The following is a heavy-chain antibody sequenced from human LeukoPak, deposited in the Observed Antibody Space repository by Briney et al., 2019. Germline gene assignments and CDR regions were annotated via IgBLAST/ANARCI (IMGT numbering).Heavy chain of an antibody. J-gene: IGHJ4*02. CDR1: GLTFSNAW. CDR3: ATHGEGSRLGRYGDY. CDR2: IKSETDGGTA. D-gene: IGHD3-10*01. V-gene: IGHV3-15*01. Sequence: PGGSLRLSCAASGLTFSNAWMSWVRQAPGKGLEWVGRIKSETDGGTADYAAPGKGRFSSLRDDSKNTLYLQMNSLKTEDAAVYYCATHGEGSRLGRYGDYWGQGTLVTVSS.